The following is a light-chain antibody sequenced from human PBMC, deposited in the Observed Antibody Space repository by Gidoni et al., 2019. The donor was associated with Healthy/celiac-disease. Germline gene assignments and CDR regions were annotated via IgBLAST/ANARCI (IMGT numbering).Light chain of an antibody. CDR3: QQSYSTLS. Sequence: DIQMTQSPSSLSASVGDRVTITCRASQSISSYLNWYQQKPGKAPKLLIYAASSLQSGVPSRFSGSGSGTDFTITISSLQAEDVANYYCQQSYSTLSFGGGTKVEIK. V-gene: IGKV1-39*01. J-gene: IGKJ4*01. CDR2: AAS. CDR1: QSISSY.